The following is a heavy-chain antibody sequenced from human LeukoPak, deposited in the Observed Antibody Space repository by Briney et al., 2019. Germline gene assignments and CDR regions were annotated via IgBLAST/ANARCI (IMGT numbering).Heavy chain of an antibody. CDR2: INPSVGST. J-gene: IGHJ4*02. Sequence: GASVKVSCKASGYTFTSYYMHWVRQAPGQGREWMGIINPSVGSTSYAHKFEGRVTMTRDTSTSTVYMELSSLRSEDTAVYYCARPPSSNTVTTFDYWGQGTLVTVSS. V-gene: IGHV1-46*01. CDR1: GYTFTSYY. CDR3: ARPPSSNTVTTFDY. D-gene: IGHD4-17*01.